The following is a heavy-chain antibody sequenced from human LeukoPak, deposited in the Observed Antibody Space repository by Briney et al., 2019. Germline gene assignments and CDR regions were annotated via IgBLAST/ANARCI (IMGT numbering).Heavy chain of an antibody. CDR3: ARTVPNTVTTLSY. D-gene: IGHD4-17*01. CDR2: INPNSGGT. CDR1: GYTXTGYY. Sequence: ASVKVSCKASGYTXTGYYLHWVRQAPGQGLEWLGWINPNSGGTNYAQKFQGRVTMTRDTSISTAYMELSGLRSDDTAVYYCARTVPNTVTTLSYWGQGTLVTVSS. J-gene: IGHJ4*02. V-gene: IGHV1-2*02.